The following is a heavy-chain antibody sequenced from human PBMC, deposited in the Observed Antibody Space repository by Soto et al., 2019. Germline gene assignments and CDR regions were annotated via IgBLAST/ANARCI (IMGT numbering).Heavy chain of an antibody. J-gene: IGHJ6*02. D-gene: IGHD6-13*01. CDR2: INPSGGST. V-gene: IGHV1-46*01. CDR1: GYTFTSYY. CDR3: ARLPLSIAAAGTNYYYYGMDV. Sequence: ASVKVSCKASGYTFTSYYMHWVRQAPGQGLEWMGIINPSGGSTSYAQKFQGRVTMTRDTSTSTVYMELSSLRSEDTAVYYFARLPLSIAAAGTNYYYYGMDVWGQGTTVTVSS.